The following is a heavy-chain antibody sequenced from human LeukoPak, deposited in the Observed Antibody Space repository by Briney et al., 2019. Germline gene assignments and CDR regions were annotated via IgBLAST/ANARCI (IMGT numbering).Heavy chain of an antibody. Sequence: GGSLRLSCAASGFTFSSYSMNWVRQAPGKGLESVSSISSSSSYIYYADSVKGRFTISRDNAKNSLYLQMNSLRAEDTAVYYCARDTQLLDAFDIWGQGTMVTVSS. CDR3: ARDTQLLDAFDI. D-gene: IGHD6-6*01. V-gene: IGHV3-21*01. J-gene: IGHJ3*02. CDR1: GFTFSSYS. CDR2: ISSSSSYI.